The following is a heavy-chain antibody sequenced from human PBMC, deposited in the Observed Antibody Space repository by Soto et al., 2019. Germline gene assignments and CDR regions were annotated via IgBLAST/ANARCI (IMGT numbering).Heavy chain of an antibody. Sequence: QLQLQESGPGLVKPSETLSLTCTVSGGSISSSRHYWGWIRQPPGQGLERIGSIYYSGNTHYNPSLKRRVTMSVDTSENQFSLKLWSVTAADTAVYYCARHGGDGDYDDYWGQGTLVTVSS. CDR3: ARHGGDGDYDDY. V-gene: IGHV4-39*01. J-gene: IGHJ4*02. CDR1: GGSISSSRHY. D-gene: IGHD4-17*01. CDR2: IYYSGNT.